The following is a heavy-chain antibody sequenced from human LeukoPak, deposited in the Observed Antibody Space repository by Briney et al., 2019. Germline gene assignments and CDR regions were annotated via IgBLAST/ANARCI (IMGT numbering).Heavy chain of an antibody. CDR3: AITDSSGYRLDY. Sequence: ASVKVSCKASGYTFNSYYMHWVRQAPGQGLEWMGIINPSGGSTSYAQKFQGRVTMTRDTSTSTVYMEPSSLRSEDTALYYCAITDSSGYRLDYWGQGTLVTVSS. J-gene: IGHJ4*02. D-gene: IGHD3-22*01. CDR1: GYTFNSYY. CDR2: INPSGGST. V-gene: IGHV1-46*03.